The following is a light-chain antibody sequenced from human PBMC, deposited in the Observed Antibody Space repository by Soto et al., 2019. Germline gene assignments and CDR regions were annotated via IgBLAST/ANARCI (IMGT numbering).Light chain of an antibody. CDR2: SDD. Sequence: QSVLTQPPSLSGTPGQRVTFSCSGSNSNIGRYSVNWYQHFPGTAPKILIYSDDERPSGVPDRFSGSKSGTSASLAISGLQSEDEAEYYCAAWDDNLNGPLFGGGTQLTVL. CDR3: AAWDDNLNGPL. J-gene: IGLJ3*02. CDR1: NSNIGRYS. V-gene: IGLV1-44*01.